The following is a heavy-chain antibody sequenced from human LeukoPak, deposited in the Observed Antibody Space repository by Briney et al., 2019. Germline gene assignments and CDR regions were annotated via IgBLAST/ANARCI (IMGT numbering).Heavy chain of an antibody. CDR1: GFTFSSYA. V-gene: IGHV3-23*01. D-gene: IGHD3-3*01. J-gene: IGHJ4*02. Sequence: GGSLRLSCAASGFTFSSYAMSWVRQAPGKGLEWVSAISGSGGSTYYADSVKGRFTISRDNSKNTLYLQMNSLRAEDTAVCYCAKDLGYDFWSGYYSDYWGQGTLVTVSS. CDR3: AKDLGYDFWSGYYSDY. CDR2: ISGSGGST.